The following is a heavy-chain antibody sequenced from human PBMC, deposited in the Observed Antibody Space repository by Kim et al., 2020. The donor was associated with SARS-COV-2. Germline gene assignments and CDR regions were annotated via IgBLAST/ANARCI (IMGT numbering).Heavy chain of an antibody. D-gene: IGHD2-2*01. CDR1: GGSISSYY. CDR3: ARGSSTSRYVGLGDAFDI. CDR2: IYYSGST. V-gene: IGHV4-59*01. Sequence: SETLSLTCTVSGGSISSYYWSWIRQPPGKGLEWIGYIYYSGSTNYNPSLKSRVTISVDTSKNQFSLKLSSVTAADTAVYYCARGSSTSRYVGLGDAFDIWGQGTMVTVSS. J-gene: IGHJ3*02.